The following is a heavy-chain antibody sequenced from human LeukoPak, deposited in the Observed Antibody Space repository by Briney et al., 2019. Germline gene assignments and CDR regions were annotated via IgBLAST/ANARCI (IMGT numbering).Heavy chain of an antibody. CDR3: AVFKGGFYDSSGYPGDY. D-gene: IGHD3-22*01. Sequence: NPGRSLRLSCAASGFTFSSYGMHWVRQAPGKGLEWVSSISSSSSYIYYADSVKGRFTISRDNAKNSLYLQMNSLRAEDTAVYYCAVFKGGFYDSSGYPGDYWGQGTLVTVSS. CDR2: ISSSSSYI. CDR1: GFTFSSYG. V-gene: IGHV3-21*01. J-gene: IGHJ4*02.